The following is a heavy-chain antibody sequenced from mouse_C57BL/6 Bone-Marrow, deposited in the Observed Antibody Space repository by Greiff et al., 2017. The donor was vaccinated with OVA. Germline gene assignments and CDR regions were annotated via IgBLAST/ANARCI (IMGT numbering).Heavy chain of an antibody. CDR1: GFTFSDFY. CDR3: ARDDYYWYFDV. Sequence: EVQLVDSGGGLVQSGRSLRLSCATSGFTFSDFYMEWVRQAPGKGLEWIAASRNKANDYTTEYSASVKGRFIVSRDTSQSILYLRMNALRAEDTAIYYCARDDYYWYFDVWGTGTTVTVSS. J-gene: IGHJ1*03. CDR2: SRNKANDYTT. V-gene: IGHV7-1*01.